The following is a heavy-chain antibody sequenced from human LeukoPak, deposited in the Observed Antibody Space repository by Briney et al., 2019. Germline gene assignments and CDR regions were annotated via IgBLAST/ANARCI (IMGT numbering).Heavy chain of an antibody. J-gene: IGHJ3*02. CDR2: IYYSGST. D-gene: IGHD6-13*01. Sequence: SETLSLTCTVSGGSVSTTNYYWGWIRQPPGKGLEWIGSIYYSGSTNYNPSLKSRVTISVDRSKNQFSLKLSSVTAADTAVYYCARVTGSSSSDAFDIWGQGTMVTVSS. CDR1: GGSVSTTNYY. CDR3: ARVTGSSSSDAFDI. V-gene: IGHV4-39*07.